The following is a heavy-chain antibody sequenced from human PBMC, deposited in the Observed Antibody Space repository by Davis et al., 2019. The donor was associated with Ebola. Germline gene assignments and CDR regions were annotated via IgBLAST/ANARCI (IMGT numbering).Heavy chain of an antibody. V-gene: IGHV4-59*12. Sequence: MPSETLSLTCTVSGGSISSYYWSWIRQPPGKGLEWIGYIYYSGSTNYNPSLRSRVTISVDTSKNQFSLKLSSVTAADTAVYYCARDYDSSGYYPLNYYYYGMDVWGQGTTVTVSS. D-gene: IGHD3-22*01. J-gene: IGHJ6*02. CDR1: GGSISSYY. CDR2: IYYSGST. CDR3: ARDYDSSGYYPLNYYYYGMDV.